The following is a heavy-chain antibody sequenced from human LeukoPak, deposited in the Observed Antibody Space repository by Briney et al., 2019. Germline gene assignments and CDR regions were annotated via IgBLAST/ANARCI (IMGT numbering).Heavy chain of an antibody. CDR1: GFPFSSYA. CDR3: AKDAEAYYDTIGYFDY. CDR2: ISGSGGST. D-gene: IGHD3-22*01. J-gene: IGHJ4*02. Sequence: GGSLRLSCVASGFPFSSYAMSWVRQAPGKGLEWVSAISGSGGSTYYADSVKGRFTVSRDNSKNTLYLQMNSLRAEDTAVYYCAKDAEAYYDTIGYFDYWGQGTLVTVSS. V-gene: IGHV3-23*01.